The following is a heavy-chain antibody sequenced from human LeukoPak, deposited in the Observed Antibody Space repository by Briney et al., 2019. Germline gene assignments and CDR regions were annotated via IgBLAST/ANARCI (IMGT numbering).Heavy chain of an antibody. V-gene: IGHV1-2*02. J-gene: IGHJ4*02. Sequence: ASVKVSCKASGYTFTSYYMHWVRQAPGQGLEWMGWINPNTGGPFYAQKFQGRVTMTRDTSITTAYMELSRLRSDDTAVYYCARGSSVRGLDYWGQGTLVTVSS. D-gene: IGHD4-17*01. CDR2: INPNTGGP. CDR3: ARGSSVRGLDY. CDR1: GYTFTSYY.